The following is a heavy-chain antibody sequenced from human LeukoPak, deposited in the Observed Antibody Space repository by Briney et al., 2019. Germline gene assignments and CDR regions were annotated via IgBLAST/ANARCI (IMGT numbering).Heavy chain of an antibody. CDR1: GFTFSSYA. CDR2: ISYDGSNK. J-gene: IGHJ3*02. V-gene: IGHV3-30-3*01. Sequence: GSLRLSCAASGFTFSSYAMHWVRQAPGKGLEWVAVISYDGSNKYYADSVKGRFTISRDNSKNTLYLQMTSLRAEDTAVYYCARDRESGYSYGFDAFDIWGQGTMVTVSS. CDR3: ARDRESGYSYGFDAFDI. D-gene: IGHD5-18*01.